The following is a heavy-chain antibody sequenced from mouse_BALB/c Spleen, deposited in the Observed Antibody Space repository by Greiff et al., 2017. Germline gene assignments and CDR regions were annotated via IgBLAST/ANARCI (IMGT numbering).Heavy chain of an antibody. J-gene: IGHJ4*01. CDR3: ARGYDYDVYAMDY. CDR1: GYTFTDYN. Sequence: EVLLQQSGPELVKPGASVKISCKASGYTFTDYNMHWVKQSHGKSLEWIGYIYPYNGGTGYNQKFKSKATLTVDNSSSTAYMELRSLTSEDSAVYYCARGYDYDVYAMDYWGQGTSVTVSS. CDR2: IYPYNGGT. V-gene: IGHV1S29*02. D-gene: IGHD2-4*01.